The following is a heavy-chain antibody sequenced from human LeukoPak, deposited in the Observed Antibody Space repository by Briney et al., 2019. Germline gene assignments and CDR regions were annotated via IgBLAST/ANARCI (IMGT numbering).Heavy chain of an antibody. CDR2: IYTSGST. J-gene: IGHJ4*02. CDR3: VRSYRREMATMRY. Sequence: SETLSLTCTVSGGSISSGSYYWSWIRQPAGKGLEWIGRIYTSGSTNYNPSLKSRVTISVDTSKNQFSLKLSSVTAADTAVYYCVRSYRREMATMRYWGQGTLVTVSS. D-gene: IGHD5-24*01. V-gene: IGHV4-61*02. CDR1: GGSISSGSYY.